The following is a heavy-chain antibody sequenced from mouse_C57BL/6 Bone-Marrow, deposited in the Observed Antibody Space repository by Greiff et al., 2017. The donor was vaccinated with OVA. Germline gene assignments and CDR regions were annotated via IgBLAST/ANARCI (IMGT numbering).Heavy chain of an antibody. Sequence: VQLQQSGAELVKPGASVKLSCKASGYTFTSYWMQWVKQRPGQGLEWIGEIDPSDSYTNYNQKFKGKATLTVDTSSSTAYMQLSSLTSEDSAVYYCARDDYDRAWFADWGQGTLVTVSA. J-gene: IGHJ3*01. CDR2: IDPSDSYT. CDR3: ARDDYDRAWFAD. CDR1: GYTFTSYW. D-gene: IGHD2-4*01. V-gene: IGHV1-50*01.